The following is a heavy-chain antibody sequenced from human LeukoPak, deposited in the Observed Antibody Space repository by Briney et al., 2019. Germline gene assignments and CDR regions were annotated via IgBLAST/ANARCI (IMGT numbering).Heavy chain of an antibody. CDR1: GGSISTYY. Sequence: PSETLSLTCTVSGGSISTYYWSWIRQPPGKGLEWIGYIYYSGSTNYNPSLKSRVTISVDTSKKQFSLKLSSVTAEDTAVYYCAKDRAARNGMDVWGHGTTVTVSS. CDR2: IYYSGST. D-gene: IGHD6-6*01. J-gene: IGHJ6*02. CDR3: AKDRAARNGMDV. V-gene: IGHV4-59*12.